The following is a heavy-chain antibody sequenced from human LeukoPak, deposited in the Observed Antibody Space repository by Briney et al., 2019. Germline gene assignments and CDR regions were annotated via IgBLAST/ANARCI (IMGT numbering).Heavy chain of an antibody. Sequence: GASLRLSCAASGFTFTSYAMSWVRQAPGKGLEWVSAISGSGGSTYYTDSVKGRFTISRDNSKNTLYLQMNSLRAEDTALYYCAKDRGDTSSPPFDCWGQGTLVTISS. D-gene: IGHD2-2*01. J-gene: IGHJ4*02. CDR2: ISGSGGST. CDR1: GFTFTSYA. CDR3: AKDRGDTSSPPFDC. V-gene: IGHV3-23*01.